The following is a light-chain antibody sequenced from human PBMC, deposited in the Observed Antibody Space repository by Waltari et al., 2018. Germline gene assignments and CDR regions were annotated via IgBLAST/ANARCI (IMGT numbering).Light chain of an antibody. Sequence: SYVLTQPPSVSVAPGQTARITCGGNDIGSKSVHWYQQKPGQAPVLVIFYDSDRPSVIPERFSGSNSGNTATLSISRVEAGDEAGYYCQVWASSTDHHAVFGGGTQLTVL. J-gene: IGLJ7*01. CDR2: YDS. CDR1: DIGSKS. CDR3: QVWASSTDHHAV. V-gene: IGLV3-21*04.